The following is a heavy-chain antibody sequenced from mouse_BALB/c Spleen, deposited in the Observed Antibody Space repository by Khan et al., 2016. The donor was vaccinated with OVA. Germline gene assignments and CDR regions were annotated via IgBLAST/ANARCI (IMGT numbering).Heavy chain of an antibody. J-gene: IGHJ1*01. Sequence: QVQLQQPGAELVKPGTSVKLSCKASGYNFTSYWINWVKLRPGQGLEWIGDIYPGSGSTNYNEKFKSKAALTVDTSSSTAYMQLSSLASEDSALYYCARRSYYGTRNFEVWGAGTTFTVSS. CDR2: IYPGSGST. CDR3: ARRSYYGTRNFEV. D-gene: IGHD1-1*01. V-gene: IGHV1-55*01. CDR1: GYNFTSYW.